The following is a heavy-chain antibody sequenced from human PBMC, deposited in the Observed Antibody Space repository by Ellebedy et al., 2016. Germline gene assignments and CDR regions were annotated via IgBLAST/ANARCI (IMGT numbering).Heavy chain of an antibody. V-gene: IGHV4-59*13. Sequence: SETLSLXXTVSGGSISSYYWSWIRQPPGKGLEWIGYIYYSGSTNYNPSLKSRVTISVDTSKNQFSLKLSSVTAADTAVYYCARDLGEKGAFDIWGQGTMVTVSS. J-gene: IGHJ3*02. CDR1: GGSISSYY. CDR2: IYYSGST. D-gene: IGHD3-3*01. CDR3: ARDLGEKGAFDI.